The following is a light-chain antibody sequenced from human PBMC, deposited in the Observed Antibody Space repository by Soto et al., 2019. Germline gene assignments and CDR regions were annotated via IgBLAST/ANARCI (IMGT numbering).Light chain of an antibody. J-gene: IGKJ3*01. Sequence: EIVLTQSPANLSLSPGERATLSCRASQSVSSYLAWYQQKPGQAPRLLIYDASNRATGIPARFSGSGSGTDFTLTISSLEPEDFAVYYCQQRRSFGPGTKVDIK. V-gene: IGKV3-11*01. CDR1: QSVSSY. CDR2: DAS. CDR3: QQRRS.